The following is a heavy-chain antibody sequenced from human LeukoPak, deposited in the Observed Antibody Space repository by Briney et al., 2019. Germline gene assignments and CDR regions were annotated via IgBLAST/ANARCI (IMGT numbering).Heavy chain of an antibody. CDR3: ARTYGSGSLDY. V-gene: IGHV4-39*07. CDR2: ISYSGTT. CDR1: GGSISSTSYY. D-gene: IGHD2-15*01. J-gene: IGHJ4*02. Sequence: PSETLSLTCTVSGGSISSTSYYWGWIRQPPGKGLEWIGSISYSGTTYYNPSLKSRVTISVDTSKNQFSLKLNSVTAADTAVYYCARTYGSGSLDYGGQGTLVTVSS.